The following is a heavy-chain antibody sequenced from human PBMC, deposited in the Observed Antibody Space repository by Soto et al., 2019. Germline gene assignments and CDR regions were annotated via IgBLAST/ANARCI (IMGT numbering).Heavy chain of an antibody. CDR1: GFTFDDYT. CDR3: AKDISGWGSYDSSGYYYNAFDI. Sequence: GGSLRLSCAASGFTFDDYTMHWVRQAPGKGLEWVSLISWDGGSTYYADSVKGRFTISRDNSKNSLYLQMNSLRTEDTALYYCAKDISGWGSYDSSGYYYNAFDIWGQGTMVTVSS. J-gene: IGHJ3*02. V-gene: IGHV3-43*01. D-gene: IGHD3-22*01. CDR2: ISWDGGST.